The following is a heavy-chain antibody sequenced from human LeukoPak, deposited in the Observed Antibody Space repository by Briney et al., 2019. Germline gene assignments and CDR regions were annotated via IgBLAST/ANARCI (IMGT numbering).Heavy chain of an antibody. CDR3: ARRSYNSPFRY. CDR1: GGSFSGYY. J-gene: IGHJ4*02. V-gene: IGHV4-34*01. Sequence: SETLSLTCAVYGGSFSGYYWSWIRQPPGKGLEGIGEINHSGSNNYNPSLKSRVTISVDTSKNHFSLNLRSVTAADTAVYYCARRSYNSPFRYWGQGTPVTVSS. D-gene: IGHD5-24*01. CDR2: INHSGSN.